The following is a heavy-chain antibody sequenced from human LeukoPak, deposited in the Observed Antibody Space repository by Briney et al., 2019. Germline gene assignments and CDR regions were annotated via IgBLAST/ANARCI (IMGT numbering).Heavy chain of an antibody. J-gene: IGHJ5*02. Sequence: SVKVSCKASGGTFSSYAISWVRQAPGQGLEWTGGIIPIFGTANYAQKFQGRVTITADESTSTAYMELSSLRSEDTAVYYCARDSRYNWNDGWFDPWGQGTLVTVSS. V-gene: IGHV1-69*01. CDR3: ARDSRYNWNDGWFDP. CDR2: IIPIFGTA. CDR1: GGTFSSYA. D-gene: IGHD1-1*01.